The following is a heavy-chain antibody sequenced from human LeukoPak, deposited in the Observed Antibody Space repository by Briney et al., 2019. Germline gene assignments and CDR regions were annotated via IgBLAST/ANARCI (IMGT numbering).Heavy chain of an antibody. V-gene: IGHV1-18*01. J-gene: IGHJ3*02. Sequence: ASVKVSCKASGYTFTSYGISWVRQAPGQGLEWMGWISAYNGNTNYAQKLQGRVTMATDTPTSTAYMELRSLRSDDTAVYYCARDLAWELLVLPLDAFDIWGQGTMVTVSS. CDR3: ARDLAWELLVLPLDAFDI. CDR2: ISAYNGNT. CDR1: GYTFTSYG. D-gene: IGHD1-26*01.